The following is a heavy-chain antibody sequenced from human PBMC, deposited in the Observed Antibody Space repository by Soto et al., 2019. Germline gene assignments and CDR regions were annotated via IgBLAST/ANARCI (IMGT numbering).Heavy chain of an antibody. CDR1: GGTFSSYA. CDR3: ARDTIHCSSTSCYYYYYGMDV. J-gene: IGHJ6*02. CDR2: IIPIFGTA. V-gene: IGHV1-69*13. D-gene: IGHD2-2*01. Sequence: SVKVSCKASGGTFSSYAISWVRQAPGQGLEWMGGIIPIFGTANYAQKFQGRVTITADESTSTAYMELSSLRSEDTAVYYCARDTIHCSSTSCYYYYYGMDVWGQGTTVTVSS.